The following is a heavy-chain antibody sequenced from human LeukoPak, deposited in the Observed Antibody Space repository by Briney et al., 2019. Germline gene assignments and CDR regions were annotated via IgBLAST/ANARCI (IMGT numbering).Heavy chain of an antibody. CDR2: ISYDGSNK. CDR1: GFTFSSYG. V-gene: IGHV3-30*03. J-gene: IGHJ4*02. Sequence: PGGSLRLSCAASGFTFSSYGMHWVRQAPGKGLEWVAVISYDGSNKYYADSVKGRFTISRDNSKNTLYLQMNSLRGEDTAVYYCARDSYGSLGFDYWGQGTLVTVSS. D-gene: IGHD5-18*01. CDR3: ARDSYGSLGFDY.